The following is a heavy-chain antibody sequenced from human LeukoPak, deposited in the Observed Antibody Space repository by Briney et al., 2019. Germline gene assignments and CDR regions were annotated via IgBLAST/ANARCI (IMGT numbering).Heavy chain of an antibody. Sequence: ASETLSLTCTVSGGSISSSSYYWGWIRQPPGKGLEWIGSIYYSGSTYYNPSLKSRVTISVDTSKNQFSLKLSSVTAADTAVYYCARVTRQDYTVTRPAYAFDIWGQGTMVTVSS. D-gene: IGHD4-17*01. J-gene: IGHJ3*02. CDR3: ARVTRQDYTVTRPAYAFDI. CDR1: GGSISSSSYY. V-gene: IGHV4-39*01. CDR2: IYYSGST.